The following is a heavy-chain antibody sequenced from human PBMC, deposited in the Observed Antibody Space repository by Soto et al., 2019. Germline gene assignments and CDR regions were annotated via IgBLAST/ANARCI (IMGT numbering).Heavy chain of an antibody. CDR2: ISGSGGAT. CDR3: AKDAIMVSSSFNYFDF. Sequence: PAGSLRLSCVVSRFISSSYAMHWVRQAPGKGLEWVSGISGSGGATSYADSVKGRFAVSRDNSKNTLYLQMNSLRAEDTAVYYCAKDAIMVSSSFNYFDFWGQGTPVTVSS. CDR1: RFISSSYA. V-gene: IGHV3-23*01. J-gene: IGHJ4*02. D-gene: IGHD6-13*01.